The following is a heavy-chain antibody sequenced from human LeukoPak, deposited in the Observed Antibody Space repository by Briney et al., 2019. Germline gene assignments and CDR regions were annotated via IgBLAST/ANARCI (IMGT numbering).Heavy chain of an antibody. J-gene: IGHJ6*03. CDR3: ALYDFWSGRPYMDV. CDR1: GFTFSSYS. D-gene: IGHD3-3*01. Sequence: PGGSLRLSCAASGFTFSSYSMNWVRQAPGKGLEWVSYISSSSSTIYYADSVKGRFTISRDNAKNSLYLQMNSLRAEDTAVYYCALYDFWSGRPYMDVWGKGTTVTVSS. CDR2: ISSSSSTI. V-gene: IGHV3-48*01.